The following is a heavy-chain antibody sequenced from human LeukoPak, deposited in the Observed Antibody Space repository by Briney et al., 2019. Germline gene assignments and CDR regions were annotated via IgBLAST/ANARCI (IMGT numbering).Heavy chain of an antibody. J-gene: IGHJ4*02. CDR1: GFTFSSYW. D-gene: IGHD6-13*01. Sequence: GGSLRLSCAASGFTFSSYWMHWVRQAPGKGLVWVSRINSDGSSTSYADSVKGRFTISRDNSKNTLYLQMNSLRAEDTAVYYCAKRFSSSWYYFDYWGQGTLVTVSS. CDR2: INSDGSST. V-gene: IGHV3-74*01. CDR3: AKRFSSSWYYFDY.